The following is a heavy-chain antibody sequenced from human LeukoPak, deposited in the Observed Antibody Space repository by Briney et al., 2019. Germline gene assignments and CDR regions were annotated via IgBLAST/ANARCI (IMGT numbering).Heavy chain of an antibody. CDR2: IYYSGST. CDR1: GGSISSSSYY. Sequence: PSETLSLTCTVSGGSISSSSYYWVWLRQPPGKGLEWIGTIYYSGSTNYNPSLKSRVTISVDTSKNQFSLKLSSVTAADTAVYYCARHGTSGTNLNWFDPWGQGTLVTVSS. CDR3: ARHGTSGTNLNWFDP. V-gene: IGHV4-39*07. D-gene: IGHD1-1*01. J-gene: IGHJ5*02.